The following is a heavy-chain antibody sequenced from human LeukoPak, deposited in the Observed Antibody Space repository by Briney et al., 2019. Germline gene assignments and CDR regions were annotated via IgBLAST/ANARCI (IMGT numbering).Heavy chain of an antibody. CDR1: GFTFSSYA. V-gene: IGHV3-23*01. CDR2: ISGSGGST. CDR3: ARLPYSSSFYWFDP. J-gene: IGHJ5*02. D-gene: IGHD6-6*01. Sequence: GGSLRLSCAASGFTFSSYAMSWVRQAPGKGLEWVSAISGSGGSTYYADSVKGRFTISRDNSKNTLYLQMNSLRAEDTAVYYCARLPYSSSFYWFDPWGQGTLVTVPS.